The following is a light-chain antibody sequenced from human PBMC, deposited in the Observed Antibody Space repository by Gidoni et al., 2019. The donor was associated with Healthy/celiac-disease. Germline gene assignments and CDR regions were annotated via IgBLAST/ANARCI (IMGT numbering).Light chain of an antibody. CDR2: AAS. CDR1: QSISSY. V-gene: IGKV1-39*01. J-gene: IGKJ4*01. Sequence: DIPITQSPSSLSASVGDRVTITCRASQSISSYLNWYQQKPGKAPKLLIYAASSLQSGVPSRFSGSGSGTDFTLTISSLQPEDFATYYCQQSYSTLALTFGGGTKVEIK. CDR3: QQSYSTLALT.